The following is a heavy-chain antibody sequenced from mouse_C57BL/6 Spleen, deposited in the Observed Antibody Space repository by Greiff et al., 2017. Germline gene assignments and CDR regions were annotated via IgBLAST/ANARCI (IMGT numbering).Heavy chain of an antibody. Sequence: EVQLQQSGPELVKPGASVKIPCTASGYTFTDYNMDWVKQSHGKSLEWIGDINPNNGGNIYNQKFKGKATLTVDKSSSTAYMELRSLTSEDTAVYYCARGGYDYDGAWFAYWGQGTLVTVSA. CDR3: ARGGYDYDGAWFAY. CDR1: GYTFTDYN. D-gene: IGHD2-4*01. CDR2: INPNNGGN. V-gene: IGHV1-18*01. J-gene: IGHJ3*01.